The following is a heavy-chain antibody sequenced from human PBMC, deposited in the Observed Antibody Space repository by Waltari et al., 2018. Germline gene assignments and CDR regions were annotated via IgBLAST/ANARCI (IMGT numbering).Heavy chain of an antibody. J-gene: IGHJ4*02. Sequence: QVPLVQSGAEVKGPGASVKVSCKASGYIFSSRAMHWVRQAPGQRLEWMGWMNTGYGKTKYSKKFQGRVIFTRDTSASTAYMDLSGLTSDDTAVYYCARDPGGWNVDYWGQGTHVTVSS. V-gene: IGHV1-3*04. CDR1: GYIFSSRA. CDR2: MNTGYGKT. CDR3: ARDPGGWNVDY. D-gene: IGHD1-1*01.